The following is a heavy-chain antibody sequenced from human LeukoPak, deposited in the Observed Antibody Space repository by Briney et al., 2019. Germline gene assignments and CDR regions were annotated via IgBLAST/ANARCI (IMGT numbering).Heavy chain of an antibody. CDR3: ARLPITDSGYDWVDY. CDR2: IIPILGIA. J-gene: IGHJ4*02. D-gene: IGHD5-12*01. Sequence: SVKVSCKACGGTFSSHAISWVRQAPGQGLEWMGRIIPILGIANYAQKFQGRVTITADKSTSTAYMELSSLRSEDTAVYYCARLPITDSGYDWVDYWGQGTLVTVSS. V-gene: IGHV1-69*04. CDR1: GGTFSSHA.